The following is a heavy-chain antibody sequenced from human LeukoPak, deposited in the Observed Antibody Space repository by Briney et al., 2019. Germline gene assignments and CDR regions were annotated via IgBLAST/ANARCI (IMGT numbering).Heavy chain of an antibody. V-gene: IGHV3-30-3*01. CDR1: GFTFSSYA. J-gene: IGHJ4*02. D-gene: IGHD3-10*01. CDR2: ISYDGSNK. CDR3: ARGAYYGSGSYFPFDY. Sequence: PGGSLRLSCAASGFTFSSYAMHWVRQAPGKGLEWVAVISYDGSNKYYADSVKGRFTISRDNSKNTLYLQMNSLRAEDTAVYYCARGAYYGSGSYFPFDYWGQGTLVTVSS.